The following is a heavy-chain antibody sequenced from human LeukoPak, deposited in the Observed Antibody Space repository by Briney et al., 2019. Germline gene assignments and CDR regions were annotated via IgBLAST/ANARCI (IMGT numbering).Heavy chain of an antibody. CDR2: ISWNSGSI. CDR3: AKETSSGWNPDAFDI. J-gene: IGHJ3*02. V-gene: IGHV3-9*03. D-gene: IGHD6-19*01. CDR1: GFTFDDCA. Sequence: GGSLRLSCAASGFTFDDCAMHWVRQAPGKGLEWVSGISWNSGSIGYADSVKGRFTISRDNAKNSLYLQMNSLRAEDMALYYCAKETSSGWNPDAFDIWGQGTMVTVSS.